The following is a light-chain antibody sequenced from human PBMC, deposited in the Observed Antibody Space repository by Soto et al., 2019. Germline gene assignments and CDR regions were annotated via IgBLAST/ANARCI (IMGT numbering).Light chain of an antibody. CDR2: LNSDGSH. V-gene: IGLV4-69*01. Sequence: QTVVTQSPSASASLGASVKLTCTLSSGHSSYAIAWHQQQPEKGPRYLMKLNSDGSHSKGDGIPDRFSGSSSGAERYLTISSLQSEYEAAYYCQTWGSGIHVFGGGTKLTVL. CDR1: SGHSSYA. CDR3: QTWGSGIHV. J-gene: IGLJ2*01.